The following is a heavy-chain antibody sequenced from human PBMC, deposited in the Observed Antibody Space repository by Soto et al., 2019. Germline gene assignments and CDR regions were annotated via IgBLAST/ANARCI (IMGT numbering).Heavy chain of an antibody. D-gene: IGHD3-9*01. V-gene: IGHV1-3*01. CDR2: INAGNGNT. Sequence: ASVKVSCKASGYTFTSYAMHWVRQAPGQRLEWMGWINAGNGNTKYSQKFQGRVTITRDTSASTAYMELSSLRSEDTAVYYCARSPRYFDWLLAPHFDYWGQGTLVTVSS. CDR3: ARSPRYFDWLLAPHFDY. CDR1: GYTFTSYA. J-gene: IGHJ4*02.